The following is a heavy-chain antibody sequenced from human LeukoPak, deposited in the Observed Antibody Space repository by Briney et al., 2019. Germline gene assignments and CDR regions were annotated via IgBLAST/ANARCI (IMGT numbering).Heavy chain of an antibody. J-gene: IGHJ4*02. CDR2: IYYSGTT. CDR3: ARTRDYYDSSGLSG. CDR1: GGSISSYY. D-gene: IGHD3-22*01. Sequence: SETLSLTCTVSGGSISSYYWSWIRQPPGKGLEWVGYIYYSGTTKYNPSLKSRVTISVDTSKNRFSLKLSSVTAADTAVYYCARTRDYYDSSGLSGWGQGTLVTVSS. V-gene: IGHV4-59*08.